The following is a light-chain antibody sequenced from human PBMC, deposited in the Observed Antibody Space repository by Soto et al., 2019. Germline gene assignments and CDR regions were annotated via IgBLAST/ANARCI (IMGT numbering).Light chain of an antibody. V-gene: IGKV4-1*01. Sequence: SPASLAVSLGERATINCKSSQSVLYSSNNKNYLAWYQQKPGQPPKLLIYWASTRVSGVPDRFSGGGSGTDFTLTISSLQAEDVAVYYCQQYYSTPLTFGGGTKVEIK. J-gene: IGKJ4*01. CDR1: QSVLYSSNNKNY. CDR3: QQYYSTPLT. CDR2: WAS.